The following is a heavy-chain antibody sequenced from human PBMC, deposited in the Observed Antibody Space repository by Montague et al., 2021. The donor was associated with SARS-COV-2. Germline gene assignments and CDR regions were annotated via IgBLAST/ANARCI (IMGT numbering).Heavy chain of an antibody. D-gene: IGHD3-22*01. CDR3: ARDVPYDTLGP. Sequence: TLSLTCTVSGGSRSSASYYYNWIRQSAGKGLEWVGHIYVTGTTDYNPSFESRVSISIDTSKDQFSLKLRSVTAADTAVYYCARDVPYDTLGPWGQGTLVTVSS. V-gene: IGHV4-61*09. CDR2: IYVTGTT. CDR1: GGSRSSASYY. J-gene: IGHJ5*02.